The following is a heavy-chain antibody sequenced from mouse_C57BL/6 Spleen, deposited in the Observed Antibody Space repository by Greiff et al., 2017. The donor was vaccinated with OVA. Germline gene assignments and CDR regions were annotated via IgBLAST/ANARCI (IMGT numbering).Heavy chain of an antibody. CDR3: ATSSYFDV. CDR1: GYTFTDYY. Sequence: VQLQQSGPELVKPGASVKISCKASGYTFTDYYMNWVKQSHGKSLEWIGDINPNNGGTSYNQKFKGKATLTVDKSSSTAYMELRSLTSEDSAVYYCATSSYFDVWGTGTTVTVSS. J-gene: IGHJ1*03. CDR2: INPNNGGT. V-gene: IGHV1-26*01.